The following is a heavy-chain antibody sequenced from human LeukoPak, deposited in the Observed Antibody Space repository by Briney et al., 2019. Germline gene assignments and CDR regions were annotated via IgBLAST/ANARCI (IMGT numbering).Heavy chain of an antibody. J-gene: IGHJ3*02. CDR2: IYSGGST. D-gene: IGHD6-19*01. Sequence: GGSLRLTCAASGFTVSSNYMSWVRQAPGKGLEWVSVIYSGGSTYYADSVKGRFTISRDNSKNTLYLQMNSLRAEDTAVYYCARDRGGSSGWFDAFDIWGQGTMVTVSS. V-gene: IGHV3-66*01. CDR3: ARDRGGSSGWFDAFDI. CDR1: GFTVSSNY.